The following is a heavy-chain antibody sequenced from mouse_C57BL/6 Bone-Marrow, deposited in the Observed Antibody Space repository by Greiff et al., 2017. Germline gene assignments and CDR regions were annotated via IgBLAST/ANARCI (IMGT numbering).Heavy chain of an antibody. CDR3: AREEIPVGFDY. Sequence: EVQLVESGPGLVKPSQSLSLTCSVTGYSITSGYYWNWIRQFPGNKLEWMGYISYDGSNNYNPSLKNRISITRDTSKNQFFLKLNSVTTEDTATYYCAREEIPVGFDYWGQGTTLTVSS. CDR1: GYSITSGYY. V-gene: IGHV3-6*01. CDR2: ISYDGSN. J-gene: IGHJ2*01.